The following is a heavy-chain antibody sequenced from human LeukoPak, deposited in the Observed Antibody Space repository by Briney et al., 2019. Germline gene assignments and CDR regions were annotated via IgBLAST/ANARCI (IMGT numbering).Heavy chain of an antibody. CDR1: GFTFSSYW. CDR2: IYYSGTT. D-gene: IGHD6-13*01. V-gene: IGHV4-39*01. Sequence: AGSLRLSCAASGFTFSSYWMHWIRQPPGKGLEWIGSIYYSGTTYYNPSLKSRVSISVDTSKNQFSLKLSSVTAADTAVYYCARRVSSSWSDYFDYWGQGTLVTVSS. J-gene: IGHJ4*02. CDR3: ARRVSSSWSDYFDY.